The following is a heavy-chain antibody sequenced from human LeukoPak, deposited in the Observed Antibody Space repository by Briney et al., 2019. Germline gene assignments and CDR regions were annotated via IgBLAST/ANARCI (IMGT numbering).Heavy chain of an antibody. CDR2: ISYSGST. J-gene: IGHJ4*02. CDR1: GGSISTYY. CDR3: ARYIWGSYPTFEDY. D-gene: IGHD3-16*02. V-gene: IGHV4-59*01. Sequence: PSETLSLTCTVSGGSISTYYWSWIRQPPGKGLEWIGYISYSGSTNYNPSLKSRVTISVDTSKNQFSLKPNSVTAADTAVYYCARYIWGSYPTFEDYWGQGSLVTVSS.